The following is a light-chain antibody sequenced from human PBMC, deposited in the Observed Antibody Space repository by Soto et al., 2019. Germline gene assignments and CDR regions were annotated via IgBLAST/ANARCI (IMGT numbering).Light chain of an antibody. CDR3: QQYGSSPKT. Sequence: IVLTQSPGTLSLSPGERATLSCRASQSVSSRSLAWYQQKPSQAPRLLIYGASSRATGIPDRFSGSGSGTYFTLTISRLETKDIAVYYCQQYGSSPKTFVQGTKGEI. CDR1: QSVSSRS. V-gene: IGKV3-20*01. CDR2: GAS. J-gene: IGKJ1*01.